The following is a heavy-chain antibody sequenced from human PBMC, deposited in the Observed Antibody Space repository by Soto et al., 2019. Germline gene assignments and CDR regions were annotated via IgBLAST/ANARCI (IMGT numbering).Heavy chain of an antibody. CDR1: GFTFSSYW. J-gene: IGHJ2*01. V-gene: IGHV3-74*01. CDR2: INGDGSST. CDR3: ARERGLYYFDSSGYHPSWYFDL. D-gene: IGHD3-22*01. Sequence: EVHLVESGGGLVQPGGSLRLSCAASGFTFSSYWMHWVRQGPGKGLVWVSRINGDGSSTSYSDSVKGRFTISRDNAKNTLYLQMTSLRAEDTAVYYCARERGLYYFDSSGYHPSWYFDLWGRGTLVTVSS.